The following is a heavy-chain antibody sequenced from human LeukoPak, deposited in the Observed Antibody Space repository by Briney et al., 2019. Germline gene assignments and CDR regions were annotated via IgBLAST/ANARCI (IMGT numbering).Heavy chain of an antibody. V-gene: IGHV1-69*05. J-gene: IGHJ5*02. CDR3: AREQRDYYDSSGYYAGNWFDP. CDR1: GGTFSSNA. CDR2: IIPIFGTA. Sequence: SVKVSCKASGGTFSSNAISWVRQAPGQGLEWMGRIIPIFGTANYAQKFQGRVTITTDESTSTAYMELSSLRSEDTAVYYCAREQRDYYDSSGYYAGNWFDPWGQGTLVTVSS. D-gene: IGHD3-22*01.